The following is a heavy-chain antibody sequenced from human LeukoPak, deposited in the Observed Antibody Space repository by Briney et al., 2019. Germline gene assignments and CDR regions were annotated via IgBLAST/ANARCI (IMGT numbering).Heavy chain of an antibody. CDR2: IVVGSGDT. Sequence: ASVKVSCKASGVTYTSSAVQWVRQARGQLLEWIGWIVVGSGDTNYAQKFHERVTITRDMSTITTYMELSSLRSDDTAVYYCAARSSEESSSYSPFDYWGQGTLVTVSS. D-gene: IGHD3-22*01. CDR1: GVTYTSSA. V-gene: IGHV1-58*01. J-gene: IGHJ4*02. CDR3: AARSSEESSSYSPFDY.